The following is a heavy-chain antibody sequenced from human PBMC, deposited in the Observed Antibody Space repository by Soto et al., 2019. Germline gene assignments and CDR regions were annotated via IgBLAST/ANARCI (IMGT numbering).Heavy chain of an antibody. D-gene: IGHD2-15*01. CDR2: IIPLFGTA. V-gene: IGHV1-69*01. CDR1: GGTFSSYA. Sequence: QVQLVQSGAEVKKPGSSVKVSCKASGGTFSSYAISWVRQAPGQGLEWMGGIIPLFGTANYAQKFQGRVTITADESTSTAYMELSSLRSEDTAVYYCARDYRMAGGYYFDYWGQGTLVTVSS. CDR3: ARDYRMAGGYYFDY. J-gene: IGHJ4*02.